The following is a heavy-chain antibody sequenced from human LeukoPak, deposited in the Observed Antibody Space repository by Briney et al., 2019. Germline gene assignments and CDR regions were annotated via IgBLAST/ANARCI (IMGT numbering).Heavy chain of an antibody. V-gene: IGHV4-59*08. Sequence: SETLSLTCTVSGGSISSYYWSWIRQPPGKGPEWIGYIYYSGSTNYNPSLKSRVTISVDTSKNQFSLRLSSVTAADTAVYYCASTTYYYGSGSYQRYFQHWGQGTLVTVSS. CDR3: ASTTYYYGSGSYQRYFQH. CDR2: IYYSGST. J-gene: IGHJ1*01. D-gene: IGHD3-10*01. CDR1: GGSISSYY.